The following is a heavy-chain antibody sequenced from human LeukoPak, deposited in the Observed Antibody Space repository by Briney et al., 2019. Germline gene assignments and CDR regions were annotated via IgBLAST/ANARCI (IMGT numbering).Heavy chain of an antibody. CDR3: ARTYSSSWYVDY. D-gene: IGHD6-13*01. V-gene: IGHV3-21*01. CDR2: ISSSSSYI. J-gene: IGHJ4*02. Sequence: GGSLRLSCAASGFTFSSYSMNWVRQAPEKGLEWVSSISSSSSYIYYADSVKGRFTISRDNAKNSLYLQMNSLRAEDTVVYYCARTYSSSWYVDYWGQGTLVTVSS. CDR1: GFTFSSYS.